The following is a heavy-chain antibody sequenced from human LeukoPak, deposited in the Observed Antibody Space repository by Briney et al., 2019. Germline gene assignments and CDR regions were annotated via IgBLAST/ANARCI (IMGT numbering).Heavy chain of an antibody. Sequence: ASVKVSCKASGYTFTSYGISWWRQAPGQGLEWMGWISAFNGNTNYAQKFQGRVTMSTDTSTTTAYMELRSLRTDDTAVYYCARDLDVVVVRGALLHYGVYVWGQGTTVTVSS. V-gene: IGHV1-18*01. CDR3: ARDLDVVVVRGALLHYGVYV. CDR2: ISAFNGNT. J-gene: IGHJ6*02. D-gene: IGHD2-2*01. CDR1: GYTFTSYG.